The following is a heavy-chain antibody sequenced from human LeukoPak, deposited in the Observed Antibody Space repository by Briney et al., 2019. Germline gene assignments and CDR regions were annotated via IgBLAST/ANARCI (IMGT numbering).Heavy chain of an antibody. V-gene: IGHV3-23*01. J-gene: IGHJ4*02. D-gene: IGHD3-10*01. Sequence: GGSLRLSCAASGFTFSSYAMSWVRQAPGKGLEWVSAISGSGGSTYYADSVKGRFTISRDNSKNTLYLQMNSLRAEDTAVYYCAKDGALLWFGELSREGLDYWGQGTLVTVSS. CDR3: AKDGALLWFGELSREGLDY. CDR1: GFTFSSYA. CDR2: ISGSGGST.